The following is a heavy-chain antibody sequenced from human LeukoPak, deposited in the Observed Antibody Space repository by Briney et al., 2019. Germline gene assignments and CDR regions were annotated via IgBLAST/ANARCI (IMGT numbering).Heavy chain of an antibody. V-gene: IGHV1-18*01. J-gene: IGHJ6*02. CDR1: GYTFTSYG. D-gene: IGHD3-3*01. Sequence: ASVKVSCKASGYTFTSYGISWVRQAPGQGLEWMGWISAYNGNTNYAQKLQGRVTMTTDTSTSTASMELRSLRSDDTAVYYCARDLRQFWSGNPYYYYGMDVWGQGTTVTVSS. CDR2: ISAYNGNT. CDR3: ARDLRQFWSGNPYYYYGMDV.